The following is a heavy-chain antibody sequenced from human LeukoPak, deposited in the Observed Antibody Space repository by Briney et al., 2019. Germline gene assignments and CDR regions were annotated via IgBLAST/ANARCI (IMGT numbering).Heavy chain of an antibody. J-gene: IGHJ4*02. CDR2: ISGSGGST. CDR1: GFTFSSYA. CDR3: AKEVVVGYYDSSGSPPI. Sequence: GGSLRLSCAASGFTFSSYAMSWVRQAPGKGLEWVSAISGSGGSTYYADPVKGRFTISRDNSKNTLYLQMNSLRAEDTAVYYCAKEVVVGYYDSSGSPPIWGQGTLVTVSS. D-gene: IGHD3-22*01. V-gene: IGHV3-23*01.